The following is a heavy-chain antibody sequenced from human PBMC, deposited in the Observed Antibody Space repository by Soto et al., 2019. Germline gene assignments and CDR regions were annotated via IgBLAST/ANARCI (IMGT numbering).Heavy chain of an antibody. V-gene: IGHV3-30*18. CDR2: ISYDESNK. Sequence: GGSLRLSCAASGFTFSSYGMHWVRQAPGKGLEWVAVISYDESNKYYADSVKGQFTISRDNSKNTLYLQMNSLRAEDTAVYYCAKDSGYCSSTSCPENDYYYYYYMDVWGKGTTVTVSS. D-gene: IGHD2-2*01. CDR3: AKDSGYCSSTSCPENDYYYYYYMDV. J-gene: IGHJ6*03. CDR1: GFTFSSYG.